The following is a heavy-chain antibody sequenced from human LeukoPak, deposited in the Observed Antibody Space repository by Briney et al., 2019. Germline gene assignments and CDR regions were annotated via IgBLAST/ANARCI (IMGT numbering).Heavy chain of an antibody. D-gene: IGHD5-18*01. Sequence: GGSLRLSCAASGFTFSSYWMHWVRQAPGKGLEWVSGINWNGGSTGYADSVKGRFTISRDNAKNSLYLQMNSLRAEDTALYHCARDHPIQLWLLDYWGQGTLVTVSS. J-gene: IGHJ4*02. V-gene: IGHV3-20*01. CDR1: GFTFSSYW. CDR3: ARDHPIQLWLLDY. CDR2: INWNGGST.